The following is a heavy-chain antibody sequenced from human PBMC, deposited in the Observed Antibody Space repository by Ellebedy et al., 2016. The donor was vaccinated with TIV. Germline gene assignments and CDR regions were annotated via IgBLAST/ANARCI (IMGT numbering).Heavy chain of an antibody. CDR3: AKDRDDDGDYVFDS. J-gene: IGHJ4*02. V-gene: IGHV3-23*01. CDR1: GFTFSNYV. CDR2: ISRSGDST. D-gene: IGHD4-17*01. Sequence: GESLKISXTASGFTFSNYVTSWVRQAPGKGLKWVSGISRSGDSTYYADSVKGRFTISRDNRKNTLYLQMNSLRAEDTAVYYCAKDRDDDGDYVFDSWGQGSLVTVSS.